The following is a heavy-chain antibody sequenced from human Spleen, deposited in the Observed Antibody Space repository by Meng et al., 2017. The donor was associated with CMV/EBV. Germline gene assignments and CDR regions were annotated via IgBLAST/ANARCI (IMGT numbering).Heavy chain of an antibody. Sequence: GGSLRLSCAASGFTFSSYEMNWVRQAPGKGLELVSYISSGGNTMYYADSVKGRFTISRDNAKNSLYLQMNSLRAEDTAVYYCARDEPPIGSGGPTRYFQHWGQGTRVTVSS. CDR3: ARDEPPIGSGGPTRYFQH. V-gene: IGHV3-48*03. CDR2: ISSGGNTM. J-gene: IGHJ1*01. D-gene: IGHD6-13*01. CDR1: GFTFSSYE.